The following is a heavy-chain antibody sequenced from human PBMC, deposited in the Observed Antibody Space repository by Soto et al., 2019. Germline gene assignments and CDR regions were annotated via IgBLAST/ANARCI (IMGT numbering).Heavy chain of an antibody. Sequence: QVHLQESGPGLVKPSETLSLTCGVSGDSISSVNWWSWVRQSPGKGLEWIGEIYHSGSTNYHPPLKSRVTLSVDKSKNQFSLQLTSATAADTAVYYCATFSGFFTISPFDAWGQGILVTVSS. CDR3: ATFSGFFTISPFDA. D-gene: IGHD2-8*01. CDR1: GDSISSVNW. CDR2: IYHSGST. V-gene: IGHV4-4*02. J-gene: IGHJ5*02.